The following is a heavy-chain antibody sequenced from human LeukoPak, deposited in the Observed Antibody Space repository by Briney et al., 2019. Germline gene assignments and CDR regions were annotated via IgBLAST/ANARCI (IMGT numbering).Heavy chain of an antibody. J-gene: IGHJ4*02. Sequence: SETLSLTCTVSGASISSYYWSWIRQPPGKGLEWIGYLYNTRNTYYNPSLKSRVTISVDTSKNQFSLKVGSVTAADTAVYYCAREKNRNEPFDYWGQGTLVTVSS. CDR1: GASISSYY. CDR2: LYNTRNT. V-gene: IGHV4-59*01. CDR3: AREKNRNEPFDY. D-gene: IGHD1-1*01.